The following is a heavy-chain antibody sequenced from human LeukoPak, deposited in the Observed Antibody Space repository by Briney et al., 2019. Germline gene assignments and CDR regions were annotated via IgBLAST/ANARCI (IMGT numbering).Heavy chain of an antibody. J-gene: IGHJ4*02. Sequence: GGSLRLSCAASRFTLSNYWMSWVRQAPGKGLEWVANIKQDGSETYYVDSVKGRFTISRDNAKNSLSLQMNSLRVEDTAVYYCARQRGSGCLDCWGQGTLVTVSS. CDR3: ARQRGSGCLDC. CDR1: RFTLSNYW. D-gene: IGHD6-19*01. CDR2: IKQDGSET. V-gene: IGHV3-7*01.